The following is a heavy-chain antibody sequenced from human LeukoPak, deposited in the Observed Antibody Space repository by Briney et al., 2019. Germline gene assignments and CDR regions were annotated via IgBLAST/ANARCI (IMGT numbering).Heavy chain of an antibody. CDR2: ISYDGKSQ. V-gene: IGHV3-30*18. D-gene: IGHD6-19*01. CDR1: GFSCSNYG. Sequence: GGSLRLSCAASGFSCSNYGMHCVRQAPGKGLEWVAMISYDGKSQHYGDSVKGRFTISRDNSKNTVYLQMNSLRPEDSAMYYCAKDLYGGGWYNYFDPWGQGTQATVSS. CDR3: AKDLYGGGWYNYFDP. J-gene: IGHJ5*02.